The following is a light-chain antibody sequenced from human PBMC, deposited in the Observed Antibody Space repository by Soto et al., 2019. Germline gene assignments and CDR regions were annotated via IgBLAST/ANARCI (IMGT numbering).Light chain of an antibody. CDR1: QSVSSN. V-gene: IGKV3-15*01. Sequence: EIVMTQSPATLSVSPGERATLSCRASQSVSSNLAWYQHKPGQAPRLLIYGASTRATGIPDRFSGSGSGTEFTLSISSLQSEDFAVYYCQQYYNWPRTFGQGTKVEIK. CDR2: GAS. CDR3: QQYYNWPRT. J-gene: IGKJ1*01.